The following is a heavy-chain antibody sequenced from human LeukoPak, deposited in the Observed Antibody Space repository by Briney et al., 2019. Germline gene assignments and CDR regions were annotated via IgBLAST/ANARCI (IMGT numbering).Heavy chain of an antibody. V-gene: IGHV4-34*01. CDR3: ARGAWATRLGS. Sequence: SETLSLTCAVYGESLNSYYWSWVRQPPGEGLERIGEIYESGTTEYNPSLKSRVTISMVPSKQQFSLSLSSVTAADTAVYYCARGAWATRLGSWGLGTPAIVSS. CDR1: GESLNSYY. J-gene: IGHJ4*02. D-gene: IGHD2-15*01. CDR2: IYESGTT.